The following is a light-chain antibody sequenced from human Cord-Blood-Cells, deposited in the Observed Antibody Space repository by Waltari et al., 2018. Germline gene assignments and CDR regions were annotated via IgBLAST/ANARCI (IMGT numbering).Light chain of an antibody. J-gene: IGKJ1*01. CDR3: QQYNSYSQT. V-gene: IGKV1-5*01. CDR1: QSISSW. Sequence: EIQMTQYPSTLSASVGDRVTITCRASQSISSWLAWYQQKPGKAPKLLIYDASSVESGVPSRFSGSGSGTEFTLTISSLQPDDVATYYCQQYNSYSQTFGQGTKVEIK. CDR2: DAS.